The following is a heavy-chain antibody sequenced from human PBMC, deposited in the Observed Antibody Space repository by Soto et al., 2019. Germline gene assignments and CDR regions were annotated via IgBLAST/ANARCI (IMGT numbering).Heavy chain of an antibody. D-gene: IGHD6-6*01. CDR2: IYYSGST. CDR1: GGSVSSGSYY. J-gene: IGHJ1*01. V-gene: IGHV4-61*01. Sequence: SETRSLTCTVSGGSVSSGSYYWIWIRQPPGKGLEWIGYIYYSGSTNYNPSLKSRVTISLDTSKNQFSLELISVTAADTAVYYCARGDSNSPGYLQHWGQGTLVTVSS. CDR3: ARGDSNSPGYLQH.